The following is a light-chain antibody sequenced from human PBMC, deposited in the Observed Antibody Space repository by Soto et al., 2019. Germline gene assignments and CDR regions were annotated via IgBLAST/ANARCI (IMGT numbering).Light chain of an antibody. CDR2: AAS. V-gene: IGKV1-6*01. CDR1: QGIRND. J-gene: IGKJ2*01. Sequence: AIQMTQSPSSLSASVGDRVTITCRASQGIRNDLGWYQQKPGKAPKLLIYAASSLQSGVPSRFSGSGSGTDFTLTIRSLQHEDFATYYCLQDYNYPYTFGQGTKLEIK. CDR3: LQDYNYPYT.